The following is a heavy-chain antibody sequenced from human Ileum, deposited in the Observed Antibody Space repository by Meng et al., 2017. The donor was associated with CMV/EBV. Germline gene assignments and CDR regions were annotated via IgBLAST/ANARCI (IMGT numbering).Heavy chain of an antibody. CDR3: AKKGGYQLLPDALDI. J-gene: IGHJ3*02. CDR2: IGGSAGPM. D-gene: IGHD2-2*01. Sequence: GESLKISCAGSGFTFSSYAMSWVRQAPGKGLELVCGIGGSAGPMYYADSVKGRFIISRDNSENTMYLEMNSLRAEDTAVYYCAKKGGYQLLPDALDIWGQGTMVTVSS. V-gene: IGHV3-23*01. CDR1: GFTFSSYA.